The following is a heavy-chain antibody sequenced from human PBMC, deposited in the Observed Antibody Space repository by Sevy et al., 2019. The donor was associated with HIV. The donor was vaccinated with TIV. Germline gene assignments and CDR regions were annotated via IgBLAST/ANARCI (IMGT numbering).Heavy chain of an antibody. CDR2: ISSSSSYI. V-gene: IGHV3-21*01. D-gene: IGHD2-21*02. J-gene: IGHJ3*02. Sequence: GGSLRLSCAASGFTFSSYSMNWVRQAPGKGLEWGSSISSSSSYIYYADSVKGRFTISRDNAKNSLYLQMNSLRAEDTAVYYCARVDPYCGGDCYPSGAFDIWGQGTMVTVSS. CDR1: GFTFSSYS. CDR3: ARVDPYCGGDCYPSGAFDI.